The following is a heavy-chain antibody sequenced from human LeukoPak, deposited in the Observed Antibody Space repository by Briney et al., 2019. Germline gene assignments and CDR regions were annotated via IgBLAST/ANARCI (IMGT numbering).Heavy chain of an antibody. J-gene: IGHJ4*02. CDR2: INHSGST. CDR3: ARGPSDPGRYYFDY. CDR1: GGSFSGYY. V-gene: IGHV4-34*01. D-gene: IGHD7-27*01. Sequence: SETLSLTCAVHGGSFSGYYWSWIRQPPGKGLEWIGEINHSGSTNYNPSLKSRVTISVDTSKNQFSLKLSSVTAADTAVYYCARGPSDPGRYYFDYWGQGTLVTVSS.